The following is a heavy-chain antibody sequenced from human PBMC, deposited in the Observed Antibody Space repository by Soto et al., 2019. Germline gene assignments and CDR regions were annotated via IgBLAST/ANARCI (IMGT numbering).Heavy chain of an antibody. CDR2: IYPGDSDT. CDR3: ARQVAAAGYPSYYYYGMDV. V-gene: IGHV5-51*01. J-gene: IGHJ6*02. CDR1: GYSFTSYW. D-gene: IGHD6-13*01. Sequence: PGESLKISCKGAGYSFTSYWIGWVRQMPGKGLEWMGIIYPGDSDTRYSPSFQGQVTISADKSISTAYLQWSSLKASDTAMYYCARQVAAAGYPSYYYYGMDVWGQETTVTVSS.